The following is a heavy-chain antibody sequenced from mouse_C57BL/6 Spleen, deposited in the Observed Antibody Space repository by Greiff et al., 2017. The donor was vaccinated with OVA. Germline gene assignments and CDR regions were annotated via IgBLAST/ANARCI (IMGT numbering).Heavy chain of an antibody. CDR3: ASPTIVSPFAY. D-gene: IGHD2-5*01. J-gene: IGHJ3*01. CDR1: EYEFPSHD. Sequence: EVKLMESGGGLVQPGESLKLSCESNEYEFPSHDMSWVRKTPEKRLELVAAINSDGGSTYYPDTMERRFIISRDNTKKTLYLQMSSLRSEDTALYYGASPTIVSPFAYWGQGTLVTVSA. V-gene: IGHV5-2*01. CDR2: INSDGGST.